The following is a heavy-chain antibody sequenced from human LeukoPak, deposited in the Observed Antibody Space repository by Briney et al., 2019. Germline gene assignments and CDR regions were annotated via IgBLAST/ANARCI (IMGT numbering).Heavy chain of an antibody. V-gene: IGHV3-48*04. J-gene: IGHJ4*02. CDR1: GFTFSSYS. Sequence: GGSLRLSCAASGFTFSSYSMNWVRQAPGKGLEWVSYISXSSXTXXXXXXXXGRFTISRDNAKNSLYLQMNSLRAEDTAVYYCXXXXXXXYFFDSWGQGTLVTVSS. CDR3: XXXXXXXYFFDS. CDR2: ISXSSXTX.